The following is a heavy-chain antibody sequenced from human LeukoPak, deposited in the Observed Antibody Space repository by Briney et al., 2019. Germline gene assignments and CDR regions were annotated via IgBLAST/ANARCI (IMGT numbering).Heavy chain of an antibody. V-gene: IGHV5-10-1*01. CDR2: IDPSDSYT. Sequence: GESLRISCKGSGYSFTSYWISWGRQMPGKGLEWMGRIDPSDSYTNYSPSFQGHVTISADKSISTAYPQRSSLKASDTAMDYCARQGPYCGGDSYPQSPDYWGQGTLVTVSS. D-gene: IGHD2-21*02. J-gene: IGHJ4*02. CDR1: GYSFTSYW. CDR3: ARQGPYCGGDSYPQSPDY.